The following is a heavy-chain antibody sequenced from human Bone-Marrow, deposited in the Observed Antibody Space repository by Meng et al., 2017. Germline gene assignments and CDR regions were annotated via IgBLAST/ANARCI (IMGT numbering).Heavy chain of an antibody. Sequence: GESLKISCAASGFTFSSYAMHWVRQAPGKGLEWVAVISYDGSNKYYADSVKGRFTISRDNSKNTLYLQMNSRRAEDTAVYYCARGQGTYYYDSSGYSNAFAIGGQGTMGTVS. J-gene: IGHJ3*02. CDR2: ISYDGSNK. CDR3: ARGQGTYYYDSSGYSNAFAI. CDR1: GFTFSSYA. D-gene: IGHD3-22*01. V-gene: IGHV3-30*04.